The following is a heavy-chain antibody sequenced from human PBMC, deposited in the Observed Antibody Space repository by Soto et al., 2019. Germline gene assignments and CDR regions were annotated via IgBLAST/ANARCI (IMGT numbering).Heavy chain of an antibody. CDR2: IIPIFGTA. D-gene: IGHD6-25*01. CDR1: GGTFSSYA. Sequence: GASVKVSCKASGGTFSSYAISWVRQAPGQGLEWMGGIIPIFGTANYAQKFQGRVTMSRDDAKNSLSLQMNSLRSEDTAVYYCARRARQDSGHDRADFDFWGHGTLVTVSS. J-gene: IGHJ4*01. CDR3: ARRARQDSGHDRADFDF. V-gene: IGHV1-69*05.